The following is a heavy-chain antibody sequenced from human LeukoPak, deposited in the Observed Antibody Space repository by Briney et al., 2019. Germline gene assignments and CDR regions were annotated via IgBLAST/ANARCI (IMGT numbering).Heavy chain of an antibody. V-gene: IGHV3-21*01. D-gene: IGHD6-19*01. J-gene: IGHJ4*02. CDR1: GFTFSSYS. CDR3: ARSSSGWYGGFDY. Sequence: GGSLRLSCAASGFTFSSYSMNWVRQAPGKGLEWVSSISSSSSYIYYADSVKGRFTISRDNAKNSLYLQMNSLRAEDTAVYYCARSSSGWYGGFDYWGQGTLVTVSS. CDR2: ISSSSSYI.